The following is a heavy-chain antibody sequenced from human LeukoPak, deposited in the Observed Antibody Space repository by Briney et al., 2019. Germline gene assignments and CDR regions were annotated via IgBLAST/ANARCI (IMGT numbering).Heavy chain of an antibody. CDR3: ARGLKYEFDGFDI. CDR2: IYYSGST. V-gene: IGHV4-30-4*08. CDR1: GGSISSGDYY. Sequence: PSQTLSLTCTVSGGSISSGDYYWSWIRQPPGRGLEWIGYIYYSGSTYYNPSLKSRVTISVDTSKNQFSLKLSSVTAADTAVYYCARGLKYEFDGFDIWGKGTTVTVSS. J-gene: IGHJ6*04. D-gene: IGHD3-3*01.